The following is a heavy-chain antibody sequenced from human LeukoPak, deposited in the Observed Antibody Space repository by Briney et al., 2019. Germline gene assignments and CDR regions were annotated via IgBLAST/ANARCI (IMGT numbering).Heavy chain of an antibody. CDR1: GYTFTSYD. V-gene: IGHV1-8*01. CDR2: MNPNSGNT. Sequence: ASVKVSCKASGYTFTSYDINWVRQATGQGLEWMGWMNPNSGNTGYAQKFQGRVTMTRNTSISTAYMELSSLRSEDTAVYYCARGPYYDFWSGYTSAGYYYYMDVWGKGTTVTVSS. CDR3: ARGPYYDFWSGYTSAGYYYYMDV. D-gene: IGHD3-3*01. J-gene: IGHJ6*03.